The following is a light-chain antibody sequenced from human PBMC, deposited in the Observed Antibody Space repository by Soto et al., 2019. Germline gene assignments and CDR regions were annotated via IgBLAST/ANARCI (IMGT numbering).Light chain of an antibody. J-gene: IGKJ1*01. V-gene: IGKV1-39*01. CDR2: GAS. CDR1: QSISSH. CDR3: QQSYTTPRT. Sequence: IRMTQPPSTLSGSVGDRVTITCRASQSISSHLNWYQQKAGKAPKLLISGASSLESGVPSRFSGSGSGTDCTLTISSLQPEDFATYYCQQSYTTPRTFGQGTKVDI.